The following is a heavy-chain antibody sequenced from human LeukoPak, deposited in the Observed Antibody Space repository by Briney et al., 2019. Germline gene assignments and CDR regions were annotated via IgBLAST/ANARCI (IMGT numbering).Heavy chain of an antibody. Sequence: GGSLRLSCAASGFTFSDYYISWIRQAPGKGLEWVSSISSRGSTTYYADSVKGRFTISRDNAKNSLYLQMNSLRAEDTAVYYCARARSQWLVRGNSYYFDYWGQGTLVTVSS. V-gene: IGHV3-11*04. CDR3: ARARSQWLVRGNSYYFDY. J-gene: IGHJ4*02. D-gene: IGHD6-19*01. CDR1: GFTFSDYY. CDR2: ISSRGSTT.